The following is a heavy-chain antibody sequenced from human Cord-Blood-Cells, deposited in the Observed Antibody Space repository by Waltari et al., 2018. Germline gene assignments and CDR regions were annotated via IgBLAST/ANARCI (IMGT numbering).Heavy chain of an antibody. J-gene: IGHJ3*02. V-gene: IGHV4-34*01. CDR2: INHSGST. Sequence: QVQLQQWGAGLLKPSETLSLTCAVYGGSFSGSYWSWIRHPPGKGLEWIGEINHSGSTNYNPSLKSRVTISVDTSKNQFSLKLSSVTAADTAVYYCARGKDDILTGNAFDIWGQGTMVTDSS. CDR1: GGSFSGSY. D-gene: IGHD3-9*01. CDR3: ARGKDDILTGNAFDI.